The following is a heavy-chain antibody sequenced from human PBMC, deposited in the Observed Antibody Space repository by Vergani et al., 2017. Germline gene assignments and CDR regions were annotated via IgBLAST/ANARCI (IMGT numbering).Heavy chain of an antibody. CDR1: GFTFSSYE. CDR2: ISSSGSTI. CDR3: ARAEGPRGMDV. J-gene: IGHJ6*02. Sequence: EVQLVESGGGLVQPGGSLRLSCAASGFTFSSYEMNWVRQAPGNGLEWVSYISSSGSTIYYADSVKGRLTISRDNAKNSLYLQMNSLRAEDTAVYYCARAEGPRGMDVWGQGTTVTVSS. V-gene: IGHV3-48*03.